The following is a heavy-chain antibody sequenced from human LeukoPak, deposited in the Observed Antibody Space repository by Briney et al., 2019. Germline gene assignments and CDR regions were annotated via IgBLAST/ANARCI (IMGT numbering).Heavy chain of an antibody. V-gene: IGHV3-33*01. J-gene: IGHJ4*02. CDR2: TWYDESNK. CDR3: ARSLAIAVAAIDY. CDR1: GFTFSSSG. D-gene: IGHD6-19*01. Sequence: GGSLRLSCAASGFTFSSSGMHWVRQAPGKGLEWVALTWYDESNKYYADSVKGRFTVSRDNSKNTLYLQMNSLRAEDTAVYYCARSLAIAVAAIDYWGQGTLVIVSS.